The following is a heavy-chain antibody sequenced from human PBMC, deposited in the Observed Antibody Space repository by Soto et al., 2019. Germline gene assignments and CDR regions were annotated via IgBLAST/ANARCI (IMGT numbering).Heavy chain of an antibody. Sequence: PGGSLRLSCAASGFTVSSNYMIWVRQAPGKGLEWVSVIYSGGSTYYADSVKGRFTISRDNSKNTLYLQMNSLRAEDTAVYYCARDLFTHVDTAMVTVNWFDPWGQGTLVTVSS. CDR3: ARDLFTHVDTAMVTVNWFDP. D-gene: IGHD5-18*01. V-gene: IGHV3-66*01. J-gene: IGHJ5*02. CDR1: GFTVSSNY. CDR2: IYSGGST.